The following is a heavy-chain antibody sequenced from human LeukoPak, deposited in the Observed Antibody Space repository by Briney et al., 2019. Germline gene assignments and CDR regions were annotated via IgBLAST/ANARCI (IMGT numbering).Heavy chain of an antibody. J-gene: IGHJ6*02. D-gene: IGHD2-21*01. V-gene: IGHV3-15*07. CDR2: IKSKTDGGTT. Sequence: GGSLRLSCAASGFTFSNAWMNWVRQAPGKGLEWVGRIKSKTDGGTTDYAAPVKGRFTISRDDSKNTLYLQMNSLKTEDTAVYYCTTPSVIGESYYYYGMDVWGQGTTVTVSS. CDR1: GFTFSNAW. CDR3: TTPSVIGESYYYYGMDV.